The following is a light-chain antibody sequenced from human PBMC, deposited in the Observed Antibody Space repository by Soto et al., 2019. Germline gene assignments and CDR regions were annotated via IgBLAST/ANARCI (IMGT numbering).Light chain of an antibody. V-gene: IGLV2-14*01. CDR2: EVS. CDR3: SSFTTSSTPYV. Sequence: QSALTQPASVSGSPGQSITISCTGTSSDVGGYNYVSWYQHHPGKAPKLMIFEVSNRPSEVSNRFSGSKSGNTASLTISGLQAEDEADYYCSSFTTSSTPYVFGTGTQLTVL. CDR1: SSDVGGYNY. J-gene: IGLJ1*01.